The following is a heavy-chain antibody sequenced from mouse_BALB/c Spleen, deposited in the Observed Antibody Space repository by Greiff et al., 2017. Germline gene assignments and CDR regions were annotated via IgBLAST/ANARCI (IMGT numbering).Heavy chain of an antibody. CDR2: IDPETGGT. V-gene: IGHV1-15*01. CDR1: GYTFTDYE. Sequence: VKLQESGAELVRPGASVTLSCKASGYTFTDYEMHWVKQTPVHGLEWIGAIDPETGGTAYNQKFKGKATLTADKSSSTAYMELRSLTSEDSAVYYCTLNWEGFAYWGQGTLVTVSA. J-gene: IGHJ3*01. CDR3: TLNWEGFAY. D-gene: IGHD4-1*01.